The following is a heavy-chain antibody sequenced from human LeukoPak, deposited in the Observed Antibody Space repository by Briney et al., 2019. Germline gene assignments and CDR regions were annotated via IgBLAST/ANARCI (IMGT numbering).Heavy chain of an antibody. CDR2: IYYSGST. D-gene: IGHD3-10*01. Sequence: SETPSLTCTVSGGSISSSSYYWGWIRQPPGKGLEWIGSIYYSGSTYYNPSLKSRVTISVDTSKNQFSLKLSSVTAADTAVYYCASRGVNDYWGQGTLVTVSS. V-gene: IGHV4-39*07. J-gene: IGHJ4*02. CDR3: ASRGVNDY. CDR1: GGSISSSSYY.